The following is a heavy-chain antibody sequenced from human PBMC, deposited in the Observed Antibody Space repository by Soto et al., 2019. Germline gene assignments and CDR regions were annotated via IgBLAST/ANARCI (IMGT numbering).Heavy chain of an antibody. V-gene: IGHV3-33*01. CDR2: IWYDGSNK. CDR3: GRDGALGDTAVVDS. J-gene: IGHJ4*02. CDR1: GFTFSTYG. Sequence: QVQLVESGGGVVQPGKSLRLSGAASGFTFSTYGMHWVRQAPGKGLEWVAVIWYDGSNKYHGDSLKGRFTISRDNSKNTLYLQINNLRAEDTAVYYCGRDGALGDTAVVDSWGQGTLVTVSS. D-gene: IGHD5-18*01.